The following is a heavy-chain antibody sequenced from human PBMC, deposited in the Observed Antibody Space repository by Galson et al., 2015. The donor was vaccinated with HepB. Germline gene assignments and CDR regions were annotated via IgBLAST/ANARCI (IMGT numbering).Heavy chain of an antibody. Sequence: SVKVSCKASGYTFTSYAMHWVRQAPGQRLEWMGWINAGNGNTKYSQKFQGRVTITRDTSASTAYMELSSLRSEDTAVYYCAREKPARRGSSSRVGWFDPWGQGTLVTVSS. D-gene: IGHD6-13*01. J-gene: IGHJ5*02. CDR2: INAGNGNT. CDR3: AREKPARRGSSSRVGWFDP. V-gene: IGHV1-3*01. CDR1: GYTFTSYA.